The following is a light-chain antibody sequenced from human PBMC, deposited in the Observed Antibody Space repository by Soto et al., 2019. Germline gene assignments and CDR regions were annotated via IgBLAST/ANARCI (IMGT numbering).Light chain of an antibody. Sequence: EIVLTQSPGTLSLSPGERASLSCRASQSVSSNSLAWYQQKPGQAPRLVIYGASSRATGIPDRFSGSGSGTDFTLTISRLEPEDFAVYYCQQYGTSPRTFGQGTKVEIK. CDR1: QSVSSNS. V-gene: IGKV3-20*01. CDR3: QQYGTSPRT. J-gene: IGKJ1*01. CDR2: GAS.